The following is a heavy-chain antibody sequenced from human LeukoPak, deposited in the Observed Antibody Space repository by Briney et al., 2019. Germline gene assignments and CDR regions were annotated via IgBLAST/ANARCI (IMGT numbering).Heavy chain of an antibody. Sequence: GGSLRLSCAASGFTFSSYAMSWVRQAPGKGLEWVSAISGSGGSTYYADSVKGRFTISRDNSTNTLYLQMNSLRAEDTAVYYCAKLTLDSSGYYRWGQGTLVTVSS. V-gene: IGHV3-23*01. CDR2: ISGSGGST. D-gene: IGHD3-22*01. CDR3: AKLTLDSSGYYR. CDR1: GFTFSSYA. J-gene: IGHJ4*02.